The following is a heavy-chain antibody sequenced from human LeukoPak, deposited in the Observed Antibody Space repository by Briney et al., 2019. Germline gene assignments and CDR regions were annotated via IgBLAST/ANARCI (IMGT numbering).Heavy chain of an antibody. CDR3: ARVYCSSTSCHGDWFDP. Sequence: ASVKVSCKASGYTFSSYTLSWLRQAPGQGLEWMGWINTYTGTPTYAQGFTGRFVFSLDTSVSTAYLQISSLKAEDTAVYYCARVYCSSTSCHGDWFDPWGQGTLVTVSS. CDR2: INTYTGTP. J-gene: IGHJ5*02. D-gene: IGHD2-2*01. CDR1: GYTFSSYT. V-gene: IGHV7-4-1*02.